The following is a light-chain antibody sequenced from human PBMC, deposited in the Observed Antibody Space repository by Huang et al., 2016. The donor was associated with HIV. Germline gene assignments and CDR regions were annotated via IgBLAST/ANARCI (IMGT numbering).Light chain of an antibody. CDR2: EAS. CDR3: QHYHSFPLT. Sequence: DIQMTQSSATLSASVGDRVTITCRASQSIGTWLAWYQQKPGKAPNLLIYEASTLESGVPSRFSGGGSGTEFTLTINSLQPDDFATYYCQHYHSFPLTFGQGTKVEV. V-gene: IGKV1-5*03. CDR1: QSIGTW. J-gene: IGKJ1*01.